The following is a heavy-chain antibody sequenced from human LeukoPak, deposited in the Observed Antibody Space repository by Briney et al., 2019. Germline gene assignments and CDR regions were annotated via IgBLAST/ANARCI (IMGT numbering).Heavy chain of an antibody. CDR3: AKASLSGTFGVVIY. CDR2: ISYDGSNK. V-gene: IGHV3-30-3*01. CDR1: GFTFSSYA. J-gene: IGHJ4*02. D-gene: IGHD3-3*01. Sequence: GGSLRLSCAASGFTFSSYAMHWVRQAPGKGLEWVAVISYDGSNKYYADSVKGRFTISRDNFKNTLYLQMNSLRAEDTAVYYCAKASLSGTFGVVIYWGQGTPVTVSS.